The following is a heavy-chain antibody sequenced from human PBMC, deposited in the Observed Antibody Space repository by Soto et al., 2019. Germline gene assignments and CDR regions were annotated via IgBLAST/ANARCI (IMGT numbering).Heavy chain of an antibody. CDR1: GFTFSSYW. J-gene: IGHJ4*02. CDR3: ARDRGQQLVPGLVDY. CDR2: INSDGSST. Sequence: EVQLVESGGGLVQPGGSLRLSCAASGFTFSSYWMHWVRQAPGKGLVWVSRINSDGSSTSYADSVKGRFTISRDNAKNTLYMQMNRLRAEDTAVYYCARDRGQQLVPGLVDYWGQGTLVTVSS. V-gene: IGHV3-74*01. D-gene: IGHD6-13*01.